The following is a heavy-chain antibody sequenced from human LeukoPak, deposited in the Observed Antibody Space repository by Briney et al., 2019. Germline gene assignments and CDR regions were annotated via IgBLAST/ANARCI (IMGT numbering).Heavy chain of an antibody. Sequence: GGPLTLSCVVSGFTFCEYWMNCFPQAPGEGLEWVANIKPGGRELYHVDSVKGRFTISRDIAQNSLYLQMNNLRAEDPAVYYCARDVYRSFDYWGQGTLVTVSS. CDR2: IKPGGREL. J-gene: IGHJ4*02. V-gene: IGHV3-7*01. CDR1: GFTFCEYW. D-gene: IGHD5/OR15-5a*01. CDR3: ARDVYRSFDY.